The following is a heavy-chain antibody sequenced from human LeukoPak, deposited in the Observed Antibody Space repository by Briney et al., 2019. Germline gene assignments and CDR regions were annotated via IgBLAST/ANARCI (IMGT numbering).Heavy chain of an antibody. CDR3: ARSELGYNYHYMDV. D-gene: IGHD3-10*01. CDR2: ISNSSSYI. J-gene: IGHJ6*03. V-gene: IGHV3-21*01. Sequence: GSLRLSCPASGFTLSTYNMNWVRQAPAKGLEGGSSISNSSSYIYYTDSVKGRFTISRDNAKNSLYLQMNSLRAEDTAVYYCARSELGYNYHYMDVWGKGTTVTISS. CDR1: GFTLSTYN.